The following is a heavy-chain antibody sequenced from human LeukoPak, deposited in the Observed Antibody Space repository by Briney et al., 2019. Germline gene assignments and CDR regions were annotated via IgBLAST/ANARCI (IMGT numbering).Heavy chain of an antibody. CDR3: ASGQVPYYYYYMDV. CDR1: GGTFSSYA. CDR2: IIPIFGTA. V-gene: IGHV1-69*06. Sequence: ASVKVSCKASGGTFSSYAISWVRQAPGQGLEWMGGIIPIFGTANYAQKFQGRVTITADKSTSTAYMELSSLRSEDTAVYYCASGQVPYYYYYMDVWGKGTTVTVSS. J-gene: IGHJ6*03.